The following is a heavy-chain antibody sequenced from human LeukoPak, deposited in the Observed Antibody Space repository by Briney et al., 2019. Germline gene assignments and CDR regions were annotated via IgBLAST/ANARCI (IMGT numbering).Heavy chain of an antibody. D-gene: IGHD6-19*01. Sequence: PSETLSLTCAVSGGSISSGGYSWSWIRQPPGKGLEWIGYIYHSGSTYYNPSLKSRVTISVDTSKNQFSLKLSSVTAADTAVYYCATLAYSSGWYYNDYWGQGTLVTVSS. CDR2: IYHSGST. CDR1: GGSISSGGYS. V-gene: IGHV4-30-2*02. J-gene: IGHJ4*02. CDR3: ATLAYSSGWYYNDY.